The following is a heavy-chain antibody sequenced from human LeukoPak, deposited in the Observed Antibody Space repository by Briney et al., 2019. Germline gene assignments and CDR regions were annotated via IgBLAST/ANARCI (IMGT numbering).Heavy chain of an antibody. Sequence: SQTLSLTCDISGDSVSSNSAAWNWIRQSPSRGLEWLGRTYYRSRWYNEYEVSLRGRITINPDTSKNQFSLQLNAVTPEDAAVYYCTRDRTYYYDSGSSFPGGMDVWGKGTTVTVSS. CDR2: TYYRSRWYN. J-gene: IGHJ6*04. V-gene: IGHV6-1*01. D-gene: IGHD3-10*01. CDR3: TRDRTYYYDSGSSFPGGMDV. CDR1: GDSVSSNSAA.